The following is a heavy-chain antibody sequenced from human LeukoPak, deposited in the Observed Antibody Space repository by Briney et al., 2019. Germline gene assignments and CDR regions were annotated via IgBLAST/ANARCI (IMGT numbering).Heavy chain of an antibody. CDR3: ARVYYSSTSCQIDY. CDR2: MNPNSGNT. CDR1: GYTFTSYD. D-gene: IGHD2-2*01. V-gene: IGHV1-8*03. Sequence: ASVKVSCKASGYTFTSYDINWVRQATGQGLEWMGWMNPNSGNTGYAQKFQGRVTITRNTSISTAYMELSSLRSEDTAVYYCARVYYSSTSCQIDYWGQGTLVTVSS. J-gene: IGHJ4*02.